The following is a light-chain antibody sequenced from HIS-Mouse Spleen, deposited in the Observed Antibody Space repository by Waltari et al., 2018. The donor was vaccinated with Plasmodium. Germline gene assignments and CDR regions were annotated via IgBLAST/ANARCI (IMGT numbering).Light chain of an antibody. CDR1: ALPKQY. Sequence: SYELTQPPSVSVSPGQTARITCYGDALPKQYAYWYQQKPGQAPVLLIYKDSERPSGIPERFSGSSSGTTVTLTISGVQAEDEADYYCQSADSSGTYQVFGGGTKLTVL. J-gene: IGLJ2*01. CDR2: KDS. CDR3: QSADSSGTYQV. V-gene: IGLV3-25*03.